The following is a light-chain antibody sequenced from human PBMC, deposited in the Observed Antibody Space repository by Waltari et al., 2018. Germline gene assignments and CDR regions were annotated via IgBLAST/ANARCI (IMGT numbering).Light chain of an antibody. CDR3: AAWDDSLSGWV. J-gene: IGLJ3*02. CDR2: RNK. Sequence: QSALTQPPSASGTPGQWVTISCSASNSNTVNNHVYWYQHLPGTAPKLLIDRNKQRPSGVPDRFSASTSGASASLAISGLRPEDEAHYYCAAWDDSLSGWVFGGGTKLTVL. V-gene: IGLV1-47*01. CDR1: NSNTVNNH.